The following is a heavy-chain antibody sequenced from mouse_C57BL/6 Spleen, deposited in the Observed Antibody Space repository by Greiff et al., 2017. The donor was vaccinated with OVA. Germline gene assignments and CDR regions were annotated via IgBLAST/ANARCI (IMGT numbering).Heavy chain of an antibody. Sequence: QVQLQQSGAELVRPGSSVKLSCKASGYTFTSYWMDWVKQRPGQGLEWIGNIYPSDSETHYNQKFKDKATLTVDKSSSTAYMQLSSLTSEDSAVYYCARGSNSYYFDYWGQGTTLTVSS. CDR2: IYPSDSET. CDR3: ARGSNSYYFDY. CDR1: GYTFTSYW. V-gene: IGHV1-61*01. D-gene: IGHD2-5*01. J-gene: IGHJ2*01.